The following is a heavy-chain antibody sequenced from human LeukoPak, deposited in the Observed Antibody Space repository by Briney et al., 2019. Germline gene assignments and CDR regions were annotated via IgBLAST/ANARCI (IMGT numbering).Heavy chain of an antibody. CDR1: GFTFSSYW. J-gene: IGHJ4*02. Sequence: PGGSLRLSCAASGFTFSSYWMSWVRQAPGKGLEWVAEIKQDGCEKYYVDSVKGRLTISRDNSKNTLYLQMNSLRAEDTAVYYCAKVTATVVTGPLDYWGQGTLVTVSS. CDR3: AKVTATVVTGPLDY. D-gene: IGHD4-23*01. CDR2: IKQDGCEK. V-gene: IGHV3-7*03.